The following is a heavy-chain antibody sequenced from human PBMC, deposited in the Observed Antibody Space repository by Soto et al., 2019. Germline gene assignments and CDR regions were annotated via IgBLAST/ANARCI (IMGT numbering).Heavy chain of an antibody. J-gene: IGHJ6*02. CDR1: GFTFSRYA. D-gene: IGHD1-1*01. Sequence: WGSLILTCDSSGFTFSRYAMRWVRQAPGKGLEWVSSISGSGGSTYYVESVKGRFTISRDNSKNTLYLQMNSLRAEDTAVFYCAKERALGTVPYYNYGMDVWGQGTTVNVYS. V-gene: IGHV3-23*01. CDR2: ISGSGGST. CDR3: AKERALGTVPYYNYGMDV.